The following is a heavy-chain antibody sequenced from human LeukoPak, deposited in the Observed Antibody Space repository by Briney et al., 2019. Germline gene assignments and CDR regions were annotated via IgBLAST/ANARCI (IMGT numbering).Heavy chain of an antibody. D-gene: IGHD3-10*01. Sequence: PGRSLRLSCAAPGFTFSSYGMHWVPQAPGKGPEGVAVISYDGSNKYYADSVKGRFTISRDNSKNTLYLQMNSLRAEDTAVYYCAKDRSMVRGVPPGGMDVWGKGTTVTVSS. J-gene: IGHJ6*04. CDR2: ISYDGSNK. CDR1: GFTFSSYG. CDR3: AKDRSMVRGVPPGGMDV. V-gene: IGHV3-30*18.